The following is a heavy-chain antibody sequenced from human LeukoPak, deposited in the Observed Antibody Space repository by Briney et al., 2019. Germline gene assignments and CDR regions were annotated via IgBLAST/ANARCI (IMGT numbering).Heavy chain of an antibody. CDR1: GFTFSSYG. CDR3: AKGGKWPRFGPEY. D-gene: IGHD5-12*01. V-gene: IGHV3-33*06. J-gene: IGHJ4*02. Sequence: QVGGPLRLSCAASGFTFSSYGMHWVRQAPGKGLEWVAVIWYDGSNKYYADSVKGRFTISRDNSKNTVHLQMNSLRAEDTAVYYCAKGGKWPRFGPEYWGQGTLVTVSS. CDR2: IWYDGSNK.